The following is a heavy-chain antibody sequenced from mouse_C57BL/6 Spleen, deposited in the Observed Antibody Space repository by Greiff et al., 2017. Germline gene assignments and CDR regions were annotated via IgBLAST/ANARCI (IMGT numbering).Heavy chain of an antibody. V-gene: IGHV1-82*01. CDR3: ARDYGNYEAMDY. CDR2: IYPGDGDT. J-gene: IGHJ4*01. Sequence: VQLQQSGPELVKPGASVKISCKASGYAFSSSWMNWVKQRPGKGLEWIGRIYPGDGDTNYNGKFQGKATLTADKSSSTAYMQISSLTSEDSAVYFWARDYGNYEAMDYWGQGTSVTVSS. CDR1: GYAFSSSW. D-gene: IGHD2-1*01.